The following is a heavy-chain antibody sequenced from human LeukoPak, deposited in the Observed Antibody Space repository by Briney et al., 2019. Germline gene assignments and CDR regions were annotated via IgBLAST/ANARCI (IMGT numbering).Heavy chain of an antibody. Sequence: SGTLSLTCAVSGGSISSSNWWSWVRQPPGKGLEWIGEIYHSGSTNYNPSLKSRVTISVDKSKNQFSLKLSSVTAADTAVYYCATRGYSSSWYEGGAFDIWGQGTMVTVSS. J-gene: IGHJ3*02. CDR2: IYHSGST. D-gene: IGHD6-13*01. CDR3: ATRGYSSSWYEGGAFDI. CDR1: GGSISSSNW. V-gene: IGHV4-4*02.